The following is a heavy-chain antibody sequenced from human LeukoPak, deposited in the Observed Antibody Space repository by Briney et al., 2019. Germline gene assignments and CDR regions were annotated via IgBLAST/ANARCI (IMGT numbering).Heavy chain of an antibody. V-gene: IGHV4-34*01. CDR2: INHSGST. Sequence: SETLSLTCAVYGGSFSGYYWSWIRQPPGKGLEWIGEINHSGSTNYNPSLKSRVTLSVDTSKNQFSLKLSSVTAADTAVYYCARLYDSVGYYYPFDYWGQGTLVTVSS. D-gene: IGHD3-22*01. CDR1: GGSFSGYY. J-gene: IGHJ4*02. CDR3: ARLYDSVGYYYPFDY.